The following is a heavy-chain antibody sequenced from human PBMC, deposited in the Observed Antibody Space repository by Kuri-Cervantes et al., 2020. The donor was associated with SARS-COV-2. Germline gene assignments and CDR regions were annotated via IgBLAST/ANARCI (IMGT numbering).Heavy chain of an antibody. Sequence: GGSLRLSCAASGFTFSSDSMSWVRQAPGKGLEWVSSIGSSSSYIYYADSVKGRFTISRDNAKNSLYLQMNSLRAEDTAVYYCARGGSSGWYYFDYWGQGTLVTVSS. J-gene: IGHJ4*02. CDR1: GFTFSSDS. V-gene: IGHV3-21*01. D-gene: IGHD6-19*01. CDR2: IGSSSSYI. CDR3: ARGGSSGWYYFDY.